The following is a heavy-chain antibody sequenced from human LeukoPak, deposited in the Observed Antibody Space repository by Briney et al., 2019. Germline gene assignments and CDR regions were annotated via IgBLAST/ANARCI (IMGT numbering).Heavy chain of an antibody. Sequence: GRSLRLSCAASGFTFSSYGMHWVRQAPGKGLEWVAVISYDGSNKYYADSVKGRFTISRDDSKNTLYLQMNSLRAEDTAVYYCAKITEWLSPYYYGMDVWGQGTTVTVSS. CDR3: AKITEWLSPYYYGMDV. CDR1: GFTFSSYG. CDR2: ISYDGSNK. V-gene: IGHV3-30*18. J-gene: IGHJ6*02. D-gene: IGHD3-3*01.